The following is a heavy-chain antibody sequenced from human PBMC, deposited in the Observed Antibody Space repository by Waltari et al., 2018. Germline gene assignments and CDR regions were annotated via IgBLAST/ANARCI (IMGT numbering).Heavy chain of an antibody. CDR1: GYTFTGYY. V-gene: IGHV1-2*06. CDR3: ASGPLDDAFDI. Sequence: QVQLVQSGAEVKKPGASVKVSCKASGYTFTGYYMHWVRQDTGQGLEWMGRINPNSGGTNYAQKVQGRVTMTRDTSISTAYMELSRLRSDDMAVYYCASGPLDDAFDIWGQGTMVTVSS. CDR2: INPNSGGT. D-gene: IGHD1-1*01. J-gene: IGHJ3*02.